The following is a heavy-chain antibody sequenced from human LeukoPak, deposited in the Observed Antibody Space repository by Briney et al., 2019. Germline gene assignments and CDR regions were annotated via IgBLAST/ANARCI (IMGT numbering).Heavy chain of an antibody. D-gene: IGHD5-18*01. V-gene: IGHV3-23*01. Sequence: GGSLRLSCAASGFTFSSYAMSWVRQAPGKGLEWVSAISGSGGSTYYADSVKGRFTISRDNSKNTLYLQMNSLRAEDTAVYYCANLWIQLWGHFDYWGRGTLVTVSS. J-gene: IGHJ4*02. CDR1: GFTFSSYA. CDR3: ANLWIQLWGHFDY. CDR2: ISGSGGST.